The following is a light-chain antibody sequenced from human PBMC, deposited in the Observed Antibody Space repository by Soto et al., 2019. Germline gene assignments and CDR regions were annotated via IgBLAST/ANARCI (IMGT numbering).Light chain of an antibody. V-gene: IGLV2-14*01. J-gene: IGLJ3*02. CDR1: SSDVGGYNY. Sequence: QSALTQPASVSGSPGQSITISCTGTSSDVGGYNYVSWYQQHPGKAPKLMISEVSNRPSGVSNRFSGSKSGNTAFLTISGLQAEDEADYYCAAWDDSLNGSNWVFGGGTKLTVL. CDR2: EVS. CDR3: AAWDDSLNGSNWV.